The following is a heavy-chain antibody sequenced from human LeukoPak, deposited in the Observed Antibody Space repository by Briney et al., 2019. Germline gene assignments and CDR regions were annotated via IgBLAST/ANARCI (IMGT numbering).Heavy chain of an antibody. D-gene: IGHD3-10*01. J-gene: IGHJ4*02. CDR1: GGTFSSYA. CDR2: IIPIFGTA. V-gene: IGHV1-69*13. CDR3: AITYYYGSGSLNFDY. Sequence: ASVKVSCKASGGTFSSYAISWVRQAPGQGLEWMGGIIPIFGTANYAQKFQGRVTITADESTSTAYMELSSLRSEDTAVYYCAITYYYGSGSLNFDYWGQGTLVTVSS.